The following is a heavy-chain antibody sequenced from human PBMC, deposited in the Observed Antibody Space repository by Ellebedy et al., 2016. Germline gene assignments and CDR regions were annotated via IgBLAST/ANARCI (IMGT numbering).Heavy chain of an antibody. CDR2: INHSGST. J-gene: IGHJ6*03. D-gene: IGHD6-13*01. V-gene: IGHV4-39*07. CDR1: GGSISSGDYY. CDR3: ARGREVPLIAASYMDV. Sequence: SETLSLTXTVSGGSISSGDYYWSWIRQPPGKGLEWIGEINHSGSTNYNPSLKSRVTISVDTSKNQFSLKLSSVTAADTAVYYCARGREVPLIAASYMDVWGKGTTVTVSS.